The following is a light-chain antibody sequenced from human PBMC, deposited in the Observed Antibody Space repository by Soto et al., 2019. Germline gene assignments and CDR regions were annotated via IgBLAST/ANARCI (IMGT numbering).Light chain of an antibody. J-gene: IGKJ5*01. CDR2: GAS. CDR1: QTVPSR. CDR3: QQYGSSLIT. Sequence: EIVMTQSPATLSVSPGEGVTLSCRASQTVPSRIAWYQQKPGQPPRLLIYGASSRATGIPDRFSGSGSGTDFTLTISRLEPEDFAVYYCQQYGSSLITFGQGTRLEIK. V-gene: IGKV3-20*01.